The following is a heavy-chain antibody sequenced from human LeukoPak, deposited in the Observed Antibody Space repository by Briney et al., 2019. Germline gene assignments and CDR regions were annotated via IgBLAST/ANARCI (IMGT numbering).Heavy chain of an antibody. D-gene: IGHD3-22*01. CDR2: ISGSGGST. J-gene: IGHJ3*02. V-gene: IGHV3-23*01. CDR1: GFTFSSYA. CDR3: AKDRQVTMIVVVQDAFDI. Sequence: GGSPRLSCAASGFTFSSYAMSWVRQAPGKGLEWVSAISGSGGSTYYADSVKGRFTISRDRSKNTLYLQMNSLRAEDTAVYYCAKDRQVTMIVVVQDAFDIWGQGTMVTVSS.